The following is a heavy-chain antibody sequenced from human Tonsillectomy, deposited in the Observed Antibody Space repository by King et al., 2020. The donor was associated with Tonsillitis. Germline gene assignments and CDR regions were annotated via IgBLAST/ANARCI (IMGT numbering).Heavy chain of an antibody. V-gene: IGHV1-8*01. Sequence: QVQLVQSGAEVKKPGASVKVSCKASGYTFTSYDINWVRQATGQGLEWMGWMNPNSGNTGYAQKFQGRVTMTRNTSIRPAYMELSSLRSEDTAVYYCARGRPRITIFGVVPHRYYFDYWGQGTLVTVSS. J-gene: IGHJ4*02. D-gene: IGHD3-3*01. CDR3: ARGRPRITIFGVVPHRYYFDY. CDR2: MNPNSGNT. CDR1: GYTFTSYD.